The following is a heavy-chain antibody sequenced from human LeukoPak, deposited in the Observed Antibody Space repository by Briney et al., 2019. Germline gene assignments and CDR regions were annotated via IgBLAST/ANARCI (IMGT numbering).Heavy chain of an antibody. D-gene: IGHD6-13*01. CDR2: IYYSGST. CDR1: GGSISSYY. V-gene: IGHV4-59*12. J-gene: IGHJ6*03. CDR3: ARDREQQRDLGYSYYYYMDV. Sequence: PSETLSLTCTVSGGSISSYYWSWIRQPPGKGLEWIGYIYYSGSTNYNPSLKSRVTMSVDTSKNQFSLKLRPVTAADTAVYYCARDREQQRDLGYSYYYYMDVWGKGTTVTVSS.